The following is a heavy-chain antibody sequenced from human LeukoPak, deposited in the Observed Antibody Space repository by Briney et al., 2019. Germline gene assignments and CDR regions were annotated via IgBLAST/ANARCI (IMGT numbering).Heavy chain of an antibody. Sequence: GASVQVSCKASGYTFTGYYMHWVRQAPGQGLEWMGWINPNSGGTNYAQKFQGRVTMTRDTSISTAYMELSRLRSDDTAVYYCARVRPKVVPAARGGYYYGMDVWGQGTTVTVSS. J-gene: IGHJ6*02. CDR2: INPNSGGT. CDR1: GYTFTGYY. CDR3: ARVRPKVVPAARGGYYYGMDV. D-gene: IGHD2-2*01. V-gene: IGHV1-2*02.